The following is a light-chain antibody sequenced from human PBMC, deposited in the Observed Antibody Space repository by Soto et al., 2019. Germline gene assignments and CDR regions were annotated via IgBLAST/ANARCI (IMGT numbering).Light chain of an antibody. V-gene: IGKV3-15*01. CDR1: QSVSSN. J-gene: IGKJ2*01. CDR3: HHYHNYMYS. Sequence: EIVMTQSPATLSVSPGERHTLSCRASQSVSSNLAWYQQKPGQXPRXXIYGASTRATGIPARISGSESGTELTITISSLQSGDAEIYDGHHYHNYMYSFGQGTKVDIK. CDR2: GAS.